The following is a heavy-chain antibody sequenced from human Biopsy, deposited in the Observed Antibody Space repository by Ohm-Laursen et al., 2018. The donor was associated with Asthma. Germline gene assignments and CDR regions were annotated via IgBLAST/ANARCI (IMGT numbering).Heavy chain of an antibody. CDR1: GFTFSSYA. CDR3: ATFPYGDYLPLDY. V-gene: IGHV3-23*01. Sequence: SLRLSCTASGFTFSSYAMSWVRQAPGKGLEWVSAISGGGGSTYYADSVKGRFTISRDNSKNTLYLQMNSLRAEDTAVYYCATFPYGDYLPLDYWGQGTLVTVSS. CDR2: ISGGGGST. J-gene: IGHJ4*02. D-gene: IGHD4-17*01.